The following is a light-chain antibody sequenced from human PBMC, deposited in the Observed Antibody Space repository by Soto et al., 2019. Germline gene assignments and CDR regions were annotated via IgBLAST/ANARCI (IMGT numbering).Light chain of an antibody. CDR1: QTINTW. CDR2: RAS. V-gene: IGKV1-5*03. J-gene: IGKJ3*01. Sequence: DIQMTQSPSTLSASVGDRVTITCRASQTINTWLAWYQQKPGKAPKLLIYRASNLVSGVPSRFSGSGSGTEFTLTISSLQPDDLSIYYCQQYVTYSGTFGPGTKVDI. CDR3: QQYVTYSGT.